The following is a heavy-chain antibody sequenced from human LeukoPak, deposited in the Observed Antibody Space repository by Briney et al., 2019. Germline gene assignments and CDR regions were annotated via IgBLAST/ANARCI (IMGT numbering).Heavy chain of an antibody. CDR1: GFTFSSNA. CDR2: ISANGFTT. CDR3: AKSPVTPRIFGVAMYYFDY. J-gene: IGHJ4*02. V-gene: IGHV3-23*01. Sequence: GGSLRPSCAASGFTFSSNAMTWVRQAPGKGLEWVSTISANGFTTYYADSVRGRFTISRDNSKDTLYLQIDSLSAEDTAIYYCAKSPVTPRIFGVAMYYFDYWGQGTLVTVSS. D-gene: IGHD3-3*01.